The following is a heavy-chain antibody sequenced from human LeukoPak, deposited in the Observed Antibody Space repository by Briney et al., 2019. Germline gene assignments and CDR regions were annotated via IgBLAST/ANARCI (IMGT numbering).Heavy chain of an antibody. CDR2: ISAYNGNT. Sequence: ASVKVSCKASGYTFTSYGISWVRQVPGQGLEWMGWISAYNGNTNYAQKLQGRVTMTTDTSTSTAYMELRSLRSDDTAVYYCARDRIAVAGPGVSDYWGQGTLVTVSS. D-gene: IGHD6-19*01. V-gene: IGHV1-18*01. CDR3: ARDRIAVAGPGVSDY. CDR1: GYTFTSYG. J-gene: IGHJ4*02.